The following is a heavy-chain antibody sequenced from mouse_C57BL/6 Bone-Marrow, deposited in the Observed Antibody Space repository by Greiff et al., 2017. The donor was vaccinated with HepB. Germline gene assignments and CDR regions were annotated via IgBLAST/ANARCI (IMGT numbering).Heavy chain of an antibody. CDR3: ASSPTSGDYAMDY. J-gene: IGHJ4*01. CDR2: IDPANGNT. Sequence: VHVKQSVAELVRPGASVKLSCTASGFNIKNTYMHWVKQRPEQGLEWIGRIDPANGNTKYAPKFQGKATITADTSSNTAYLQLSSLTSEDTAISYCASSPTSGDYAMDYWGQGTSVTVSS. V-gene: IGHV14-3*01. D-gene: IGHD1-3*01. CDR1: GFNIKNTY.